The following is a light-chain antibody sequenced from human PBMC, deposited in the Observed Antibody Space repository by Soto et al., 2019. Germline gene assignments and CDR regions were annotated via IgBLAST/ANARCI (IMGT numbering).Light chain of an antibody. CDR2: GAS. Sequence: EIVLSKSPCALSLSTGKRATLSCRASQSISSSYLAWYQQRPGQAPRLLIYGASSRATGIPDRFSGSGSGTEFTLTISRLEPEDFAVYYCQQYGSSSWTFGQGTKVEVK. CDR3: QQYGSSSWT. CDR1: QSISSSY. J-gene: IGKJ1*01. V-gene: IGKV3-20*01.